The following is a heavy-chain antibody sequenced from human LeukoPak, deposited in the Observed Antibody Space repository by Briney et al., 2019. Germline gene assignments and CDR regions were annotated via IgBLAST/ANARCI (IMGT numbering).Heavy chain of an antibody. V-gene: IGHV6-1*01. Sequence: SRTLSLTRAISGDSVSSHSAAWNWIRQSPSRGLEWLGRTYYRSKWFNDYAVSVKSRLTINADTSKNQFSLQLNSVSPEDTAVYYCARDSDYYASGTYYRVGFDPWGQGTLVTVSS. CDR3: ARDSDYYASGTYYRVGFDP. J-gene: IGHJ5*02. CDR2: TYYRSKWFN. CDR1: GDSVSSHSAA. D-gene: IGHD3-10*01.